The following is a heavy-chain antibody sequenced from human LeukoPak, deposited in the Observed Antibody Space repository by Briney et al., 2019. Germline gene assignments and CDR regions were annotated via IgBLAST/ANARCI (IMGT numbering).Heavy chain of an antibody. CDR1: GGTFSSYA. J-gene: IGHJ4*02. D-gene: IGHD3-22*01. CDR3: ASLSHYYDSSGYRFDY. CDR2: IIPILGIA. Sequence: GSSVKVSCKASGGTFSSYAISWVRQAPGQGLEWMGRIIPILGIANYAQEFQGRVTITADKSTSTAYMELSSLRSEDTAVYYCASLSHYYDSSGYRFDYWGQGTLVTVSS. V-gene: IGHV1-69*04.